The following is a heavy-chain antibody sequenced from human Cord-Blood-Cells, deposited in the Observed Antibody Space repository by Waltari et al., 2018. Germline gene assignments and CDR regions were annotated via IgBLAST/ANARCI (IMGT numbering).Heavy chain of an antibody. CDR2: MGGIGGST. CDR1: GFTFSSSA. Sequence: EVQLLESGGGLVQPGGSLSLSCAASGFTFSSSAMSLVRQVPGMGLGWFSAMGGIGGSTYYADSGKGRCTISRDNSKNTLYLQMNSLRAEDTAVYYCAKDRVHPGEFDYWGQGTLVTVSS. J-gene: IGHJ4*02. CDR3: AKDRVHPGEFDY. D-gene: IGHD7-27*01. V-gene: IGHV3-23*01.